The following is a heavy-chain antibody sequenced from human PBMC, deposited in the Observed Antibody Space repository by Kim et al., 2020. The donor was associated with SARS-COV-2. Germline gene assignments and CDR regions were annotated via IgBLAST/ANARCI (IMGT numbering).Heavy chain of an antibody. CDR2: IYYSGST. CDR3: ASTPAAPKGYSSSWFDFDY. CDR1: GGSISSYY. J-gene: IGHJ4*02. V-gene: IGHV4-59*13. Sequence: SETLSLTCTVSGGSISSYYWSWIRQPPGKGLEWIGYIYYSGSTNYNPSLKSRVTISVDTSKNQFSLKLSSVTAADTAVYYCASTPAAPKGYSSSWFDFDYWGQGTLVTVSS. D-gene: IGHD6-13*01.